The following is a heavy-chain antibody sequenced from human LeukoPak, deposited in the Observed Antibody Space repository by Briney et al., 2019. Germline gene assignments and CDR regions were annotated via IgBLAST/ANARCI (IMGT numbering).Heavy chain of an antibody. CDR2: ISSSGSTI. CDR1: GFTFTDYY. J-gene: IGHJ6*02. Sequence: GGSLRLSCAASGFTFTDYYMSWIRQAPGKGLEWVSYISSSGSTIYYADSVKGRFTISRDNAKNSLYLQMNSLRAEDTAVYYCARGMRASYYYGMDVWGQGTTVTVSS. CDR3: ARGMRASYYYGMDV. V-gene: IGHV3-11*01.